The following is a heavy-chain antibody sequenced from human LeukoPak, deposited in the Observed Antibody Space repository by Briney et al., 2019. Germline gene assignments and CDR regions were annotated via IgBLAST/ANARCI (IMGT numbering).Heavy chain of an antibody. J-gene: IGHJ6*03. Sequence: SETLSLTCAVYGGSFSGYYWSWIRQPPGKGLEWIGEINHSGCTNYNPSLKSRVTISVDTSKNQFSLKLSSVTAADTAVYYCARIITKRMVRGARLAYYMDVWGKGTTVTVSS. CDR3: ARIITKRMVRGARLAYYMDV. CDR1: GGSFSGYY. CDR2: INHSGCT. V-gene: IGHV4-34*01. D-gene: IGHD3-10*01.